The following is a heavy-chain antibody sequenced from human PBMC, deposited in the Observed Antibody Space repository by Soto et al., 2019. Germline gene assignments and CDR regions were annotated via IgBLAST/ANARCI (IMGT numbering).Heavy chain of an antibody. D-gene: IGHD3-10*01. CDR3: ARGYGSGSYYFGMDV. CDR2: IYYSGST. CDR1: GGSVSSGSYY. J-gene: IGHJ6*02. Sequence: SETLSLTCTVSGGSVSSGSYYWSWIRQPPGKGLEWIGYIYYSGSTNDKPSLKSRVTISVDTSKNQFSLKLSSVTAADTAVYYCARGYGSGSYYFGMDVWGQGTTVTVSS. V-gene: IGHV4-61*01.